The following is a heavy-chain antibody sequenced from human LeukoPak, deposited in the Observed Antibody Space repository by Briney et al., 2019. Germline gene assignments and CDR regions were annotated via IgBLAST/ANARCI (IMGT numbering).Heavy chain of an antibody. V-gene: IGHV1-8*02. J-gene: IGHJ4*02. Sequence: GASVKVSCKASGYTFTGYYMHWVRQAPGQGLEWMGWMNPNSGNTGYAQKFQGRVTMTRNTSISTAYMELSSLRSEDTAVYYCARGPVTDYFDYWGQGTLVIVSS. CDR1: GYTFTGYY. D-gene: IGHD1-14*01. CDR3: ARGPVTDYFDY. CDR2: MNPNSGNT.